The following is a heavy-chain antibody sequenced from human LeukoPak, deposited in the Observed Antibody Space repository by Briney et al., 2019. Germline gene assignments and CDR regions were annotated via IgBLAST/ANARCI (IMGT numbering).Heavy chain of an antibody. CDR1: GGSISSYH. CDR3: ASSNYASTDAFDI. J-gene: IGHJ3*02. CDR2: IYYSGST. D-gene: IGHD3-10*01. V-gene: IGHV4-59*01. Sequence: SETLSLTCTVSGGSISSYHWSWIRQPPGKGLEWIGYIYYSGSTNYNPSLKSRVTISVDTSKNQFSLNLISVTAADTAVFYCASSNYASTDAFDIWGQGTMATVSS.